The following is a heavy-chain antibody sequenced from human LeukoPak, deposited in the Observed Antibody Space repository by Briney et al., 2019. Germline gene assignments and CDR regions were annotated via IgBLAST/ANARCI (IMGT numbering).Heavy chain of an antibody. V-gene: IGHV3-7*01. CDR1: GFTFSSYW. J-gene: IGHJ6*03. D-gene: IGHD3-22*01. Sequence: GGSLRLSCAASGFTFSSYWMSWVRQAPGKGLEWVANIKQDGSEKYYVDSVKGRFTISRDNAKNSLYLQMNGLRAEDTAVYYCARARVYYYDSSGYYYTNYMDVWGKGTTVTVSS. CDR3: ARARVYYYDSSGYYYTNYMDV. CDR2: IKQDGSEK.